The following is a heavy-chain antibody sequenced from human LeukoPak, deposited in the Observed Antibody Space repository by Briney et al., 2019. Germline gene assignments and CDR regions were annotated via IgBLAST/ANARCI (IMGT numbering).Heavy chain of an antibody. CDR2: IKQDGSEK. V-gene: IGHV3-7*01. CDR1: GFTFSSYW. D-gene: IGHD3-16*02. CDR3: ARMVDDYVWGSYRYIRWFDP. Sequence: GGSLRLSCAASGFTFSSYWMSWVRQAPGKGLEWVANIKQDGSEKYYADSVKGRFTISRDNAKNSLYLQMNSLRAEDTAVYYCARMVDDYVWGSYRYIRWFDPWGQGTLVTVSS. J-gene: IGHJ5*02.